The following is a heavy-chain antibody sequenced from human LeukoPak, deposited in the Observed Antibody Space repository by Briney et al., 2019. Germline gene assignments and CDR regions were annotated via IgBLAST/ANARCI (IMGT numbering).Heavy chain of an antibody. CDR3: AKGTRGVIIPNFDY. D-gene: IGHD3-10*01. Sequence: PGGSLRLSCAASGFTFSSYGMHWVRQAPGKGLEWVAVISYDGSNKYYADSVKGRFTISRDNSKNTLYLQMNSLRAEDTAVYYCAKGTRGVIIPNFDYWGQGTLATVSS. V-gene: IGHV3-30*18. J-gene: IGHJ4*02. CDR2: ISYDGSNK. CDR1: GFTFSSYG.